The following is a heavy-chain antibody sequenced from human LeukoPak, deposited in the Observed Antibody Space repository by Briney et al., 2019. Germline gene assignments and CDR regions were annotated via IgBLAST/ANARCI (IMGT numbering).Heavy chain of an antibody. V-gene: IGHV4-34*01. Sequence: PSETLSLTCAVYGGSFSGYYWSWIRQPPGKGLEGIGEINHSGSTNYNPSLKSRVTISVDTSKNQFSLKLSSVTAADTAVYYCARRPEPSYYYYYMDVWGKGTTVTISS. CDR3: ARRPEPSYYYYYMDV. D-gene: IGHD1-14*01. J-gene: IGHJ6*03. CDR2: INHSGST. CDR1: GGSFSGYY.